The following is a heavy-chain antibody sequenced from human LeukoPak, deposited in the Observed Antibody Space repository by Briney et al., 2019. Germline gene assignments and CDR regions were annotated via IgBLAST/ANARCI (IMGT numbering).Heavy chain of an antibody. Sequence: SETLSLTCAVCGGSFSGYYWSWIRQPPGKGLEWVGEINHSGSTNYNPSLKGRVTISVDTSKNQFSLKLSSVTAADTAVYYCARGGGYSYGPWGTRNLVLCYWGQGTLVTVSS. D-gene: IGHD5-18*01. CDR3: ARGGGYSYGPWGTRNLVLCY. V-gene: IGHV4-34*01. CDR1: GGSFSGYY. J-gene: IGHJ4*02. CDR2: INHSGST.